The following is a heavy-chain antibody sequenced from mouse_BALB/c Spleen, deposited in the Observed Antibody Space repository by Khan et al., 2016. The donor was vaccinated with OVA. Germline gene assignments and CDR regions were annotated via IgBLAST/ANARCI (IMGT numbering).Heavy chain of an antibody. CDR1: GYTFTDYA. Sequence: QVQLKQSGPELVRPGESVKISCKGSGYTFTDYAMHWVKQSHAKSLEWIGVISVYYDDTNYNQKFKGKATMTVDKSSSTAYMELARLTSDVSAIYYGARGGQWLRRGGGNSDYWGQGTTLTVSS. CDR3: ARGGQWLRRGGGNSDY. D-gene: IGHD2-2*01. CDR2: ISVYYDDT. V-gene: IGHV1S137*01. J-gene: IGHJ2*01.